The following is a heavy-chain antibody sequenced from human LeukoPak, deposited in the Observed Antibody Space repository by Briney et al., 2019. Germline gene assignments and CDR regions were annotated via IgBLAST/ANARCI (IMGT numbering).Heavy chain of an antibody. J-gene: IGHJ4*02. CDR1: GFTVSSNY. CDR3: AKVTVVAAHYYFDY. Sequence: GGSLRLSCAASGFTVSSNYMSWVRQAPGKGLEWVSVIYSGGSTYYADSVKGRFTISRDNSKNTLYLQMNSLRAEDTAVYYCAKVTVVAAHYYFDYWGQGTLVTVSS. V-gene: IGHV3-66*01. CDR2: IYSGGST. D-gene: IGHD6-6*01.